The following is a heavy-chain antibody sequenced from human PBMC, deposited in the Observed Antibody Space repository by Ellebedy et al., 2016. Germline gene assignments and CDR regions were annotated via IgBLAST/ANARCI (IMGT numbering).Heavy chain of an antibody. CDR3: ARGGKYCSSTSCSPRYWYFDL. Sequence: ASVKVSXXASGYTFTGYYMHWVRQAPGQGLEWMGWINPNSGGTNYAQKFQGRVTMTRDTSISTAYMELSRLRSDDTAVYYCARGGKYCSSTSCSPRYWYFDLWGRGTLVTVSS. D-gene: IGHD2-2*01. CDR1: GYTFTGYY. CDR2: INPNSGGT. V-gene: IGHV1-2*02. J-gene: IGHJ2*01.